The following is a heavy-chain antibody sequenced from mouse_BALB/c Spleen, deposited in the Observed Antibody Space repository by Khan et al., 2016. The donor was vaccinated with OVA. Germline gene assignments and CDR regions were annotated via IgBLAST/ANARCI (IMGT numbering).Heavy chain of an antibody. CDR1: GISITTRNYR. V-gene: IGHV3-5*02. Sequence: LLESGPGLVKPSQTVSLTCTVTGISITTRNYRWSWIRQFPGNKLEWIGYIYYSGTITYNPSLTSRATITRDTSKNQFFLEMNSLTAEDTATYYCARDEYYGYWHFDVWGAGTTVTVSS. J-gene: IGHJ1*01. CDR3: ARDEYYGYWHFDV. D-gene: IGHD1-1*01. CDR2: IYYSGTI.